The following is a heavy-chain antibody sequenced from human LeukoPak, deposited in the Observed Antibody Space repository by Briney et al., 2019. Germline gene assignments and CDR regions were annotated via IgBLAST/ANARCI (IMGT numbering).Heavy chain of an antibody. CDR3: ARGYYGGAVDS. J-gene: IGHJ4*02. CDR1: RGSINNQY. CDR2: MYTNGES. D-gene: IGHD3-16*01. Sequence: SETLSLTCTVSRGSINNQYWSWIRQPAGKGLEWIGRMYTNGESDYNPSLKSRVATSVDTSKRQFSLKLKYMPAADTALYYCARGYYGGAVDSWGQGILVIVSS. V-gene: IGHV4-4*07.